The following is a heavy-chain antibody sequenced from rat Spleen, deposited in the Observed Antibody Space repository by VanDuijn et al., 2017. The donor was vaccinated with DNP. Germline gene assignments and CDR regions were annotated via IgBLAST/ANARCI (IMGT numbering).Heavy chain of an antibody. CDR1: GYSITSHY. V-gene: IGHV3-1*01. CDR2: ISFSGGT. CDR3: ARWVWYFDY. Sequence: EVQLQESGPGLVKPSQSLSLTCSVTGYSITSHYWGWVRKFPGNKLEYIGHISFSGGTNYNPSLKSQISITRDTSKNQFFLHLNSVTTEDTATYYCARWVWYFDYWGQGVMVTVSS. J-gene: IGHJ2*01.